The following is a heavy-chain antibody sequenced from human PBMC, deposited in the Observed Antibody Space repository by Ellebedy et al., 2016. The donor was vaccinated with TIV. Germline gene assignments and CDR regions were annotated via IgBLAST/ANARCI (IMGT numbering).Heavy chain of an antibody. V-gene: IGHV4-39*01. CDR1: GGSIKTPTYY. CDR3: ASGGTYGGYETFDI. J-gene: IGHJ3*02. CDR2: IYYSGTL. Sequence: MPSETLSLTCTVSGGSIKTPTYYWGWVRQPPGTGLEWIGTIYYSGTLYYNPSLQSRATVSIDTSKNQFSLKLTSVTASDTSVYYCASGGTYGGYETFDIWGQGTMVNVSS. D-gene: IGHD3-16*01.